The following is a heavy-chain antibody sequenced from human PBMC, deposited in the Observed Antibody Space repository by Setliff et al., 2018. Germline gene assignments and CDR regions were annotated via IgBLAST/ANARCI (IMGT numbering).Heavy chain of an antibody. D-gene: IGHD3-10*01. CDR2: INPNSGGT. J-gene: IGHJ4*02. V-gene: IGHV1-2*02. Sequence: GASVKVSCKTSAYTFTDYYIQWVRQAPGQGLEWMGWINPNSGGTKYSPKFQGRVAMTRDTSVTTAFLELSGLTYDDTAACYCARLFQGYDYYKKFDSWGQGTLVTVSS. CDR1: AYTFTDYY. CDR3: ARLFQGYDYYKKFDS.